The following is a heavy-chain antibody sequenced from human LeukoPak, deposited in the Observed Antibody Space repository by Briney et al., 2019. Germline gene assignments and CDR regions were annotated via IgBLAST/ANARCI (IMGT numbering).Heavy chain of an antibody. CDR3: ARDDCSSISCYHNWFDP. Sequence: GGSLRLSCAASGFTFSSYWMSWVRQAPGKGLEWVANIKQDGSEKYYVDSVKGRFTISRDNAKNSLYLQMNSLRAEDTAVYYCARDDCSSISCYHNWFDPWGKGTLVTVSS. V-gene: IGHV3-7*01. CDR1: GFTFSSYW. J-gene: IGHJ5*02. CDR2: IKQDGSEK. D-gene: IGHD2-2*01.